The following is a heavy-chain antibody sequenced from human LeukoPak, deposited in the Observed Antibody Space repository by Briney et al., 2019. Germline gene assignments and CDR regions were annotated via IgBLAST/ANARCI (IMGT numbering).Heavy chain of an antibody. Sequence: SQTLSLPFAISGDSVSSNSAVWHRIRQPPSIDLAWLRRTYYCSKLNNHHAVSVKTRLTSNPDTSKNPSSLQPTSVTPEDTSVYYCARDAVASSYFDYWGQGTLVTVSS. J-gene: IGHJ4*02. D-gene: IGHD4-23*01. CDR2: TYYCSKLNN. CDR1: GDSVSSNSAV. CDR3: ARDAVASSYFDY. V-gene: IGHV6-1*01.